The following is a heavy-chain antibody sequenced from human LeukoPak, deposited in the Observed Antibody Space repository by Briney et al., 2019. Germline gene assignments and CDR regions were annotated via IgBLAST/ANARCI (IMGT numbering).Heavy chain of an antibody. D-gene: IGHD3-3*01. V-gene: IGHV4-4*02. CDR2: IYHSGST. CDR1: GGSISSSNW. CDR3: ARDGAYYDFWSGYRIPRPSYFDY. Sequence: SETLSLTCAVSGGSISSSNWWSWVRQPPGKGLEWIGEIYHSGSTNYNPSLKSRVTISVDKSKNQFSLKLSSVTAADTAVYYCARDGAYYDFWSGYRIPRPSYFDYWGQGTLVTVSS. J-gene: IGHJ4*02.